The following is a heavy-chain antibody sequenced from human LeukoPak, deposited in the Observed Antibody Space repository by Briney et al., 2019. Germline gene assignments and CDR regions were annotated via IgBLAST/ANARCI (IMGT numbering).Heavy chain of an antibody. CDR1: GYTFTGYY. D-gene: IGHD2-2*01. V-gene: IGHV1-2*02. CDR2: INPNSGGT. Sequence: GASVRVSCKASGYTFTGYYMHWVRQAPGQGLEWMGWINPNSGGTNYAQKFQGRVTMTRDTSISTAYMELSRLRSDDTAVYYCARAEVPAAPFDPWGQGTLVTVSS. J-gene: IGHJ5*02. CDR3: ARAEVPAAPFDP.